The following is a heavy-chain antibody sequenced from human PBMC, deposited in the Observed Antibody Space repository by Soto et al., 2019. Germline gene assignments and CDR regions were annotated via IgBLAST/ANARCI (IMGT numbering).Heavy chain of an antibody. Sequence: GGSLRLSCAASGFTFSDYYMSWIRQAPGKGLEWVAYISSSDNIIYYADSVKGRFTISRDNAKNSLYLQMNSLRAEDTAVYYCARDLAYYDSSGYFDYWGQGTLVTVSS. CDR3: ARDLAYYDSSGYFDY. D-gene: IGHD3-22*01. V-gene: IGHV3-11*01. CDR2: ISSSDNII. CDR1: GFTFSDYY. J-gene: IGHJ4*02.